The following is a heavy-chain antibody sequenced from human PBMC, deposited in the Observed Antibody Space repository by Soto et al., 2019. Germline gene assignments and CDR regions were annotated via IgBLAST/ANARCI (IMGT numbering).Heavy chain of an antibody. Sequence: SVKVSCKASGGTFSSYAISWVRQAPGQGLEWMGGIIPIFGTANYAQKFQGRVTITADESTSTAYMELSSLRSEDTAVYYCARFPFGYDSSGYFDYWGQGPTVTVSS. V-gene: IGHV1-69*13. CDR1: GGTFSSYA. D-gene: IGHD3-22*01. CDR3: ARFPFGYDSSGYFDY. CDR2: IIPIFGTA. J-gene: IGHJ4*02.